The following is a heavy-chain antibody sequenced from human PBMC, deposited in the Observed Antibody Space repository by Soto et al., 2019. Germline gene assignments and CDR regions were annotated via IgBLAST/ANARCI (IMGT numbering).Heavy chain of an antibody. J-gene: IGHJ4*02. CDR3: ARGLLWFGELRAAIDY. D-gene: IGHD3-10*01. CDR1: GGSISSSSYY. CDR2: IYYSGST. V-gene: IGHV4-39*01. Sequence: PSETLSLTCTVSGGSISSSSYYWGWIRQPPGKGLEWIGSIYYSGSTYYNPSLKSRVTISVDTSKNQFSLKLSSVTAADTAVYYCARGLLWFGELRAAIDYWGQGTLVTVSS.